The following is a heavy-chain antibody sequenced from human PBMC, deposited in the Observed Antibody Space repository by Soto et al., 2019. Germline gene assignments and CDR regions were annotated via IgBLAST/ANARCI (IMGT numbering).Heavy chain of an antibody. CDR3: AKDQGSGYDFVDY. CDR1: GDSISSYY. CDR2: IYYSGST. Sequence: SETLSLTCTVSGDSISSYYWSWIRQPPGKGLEWIGYIYYSGSTNYNPSLKSRVTISVDTSKNQFSLKLSSVTAADTAVYYCAKDQGSGYDFVDYWGQGTLVTVS. V-gene: IGHV4-59*01. D-gene: IGHD5-12*01. J-gene: IGHJ4*02.